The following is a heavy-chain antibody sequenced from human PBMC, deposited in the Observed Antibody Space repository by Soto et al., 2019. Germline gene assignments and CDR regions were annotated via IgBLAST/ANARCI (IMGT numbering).Heavy chain of an antibody. CDR3: ARGTIFGVVITNY. Sequence: QVQLVQSGAEVKKPGASVKVSCKASGYTFTSYAMHWVRQAPGQRLEWMGWINAGNGNTKYSQKFQGRVTITRDTSASTAYMELSSLRSGDTAVYYCARGTIFGVVITNYWGQGTLVTVSS. V-gene: IGHV1-3*01. CDR1: GYTFTSYA. D-gene: IGHD3-3*01. CDR2: INAGNGNT. J-gene: IGHJ4*02.